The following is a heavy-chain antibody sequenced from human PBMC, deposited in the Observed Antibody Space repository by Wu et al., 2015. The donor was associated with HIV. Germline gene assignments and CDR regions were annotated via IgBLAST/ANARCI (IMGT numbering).Heavy chain of an antibody. Sequence: QVQLVQSGAEVKKPGSSVKVSCKASGGTFSSYAISWVRQAPGQGLEWMGRIIPIFGTANYAQKFQGRVTITADESTSTAYMELSSLRSEDTAVYYCARGGGSYSNYYYYYGMDVWGQGTTVTVSS. CDR1: GGTFSSYA. V-gene: IGHV1-69*13. CDR2: IIPIFGTA. D-gene: IGHD1-26*01. CDR3: ARGGGSYSNYYYYYGMDV. J-gene: IGHJ6*02.